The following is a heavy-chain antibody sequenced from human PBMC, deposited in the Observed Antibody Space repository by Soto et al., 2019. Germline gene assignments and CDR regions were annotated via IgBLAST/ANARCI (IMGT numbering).Heavy chain of an antibody. J-gene: IGHJ4*02. CDR1: GLPFSSHA. Sequence: EVQLLESGGGLVQPGGSLRLSCAASGLPFSSHAMSWVRQAPGKGLEWVSSISISGGNTYYADSVRGRFTISRDNSKNKLYLHMNSLTAEDPAIYYCANEIRPNDYWGQGTLVTVSS. CDR2: ISISGGNT. D-gene: IGHD4-17*01. CDR3: ANEIRPNDY. V-gene: IGHV3-23*01.